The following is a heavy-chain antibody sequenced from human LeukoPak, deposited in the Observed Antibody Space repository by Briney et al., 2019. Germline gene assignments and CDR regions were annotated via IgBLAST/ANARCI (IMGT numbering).Heavy chain of an antibody. Sequence: GGSLRLSCAASGFTFSIYAMTWVRQAPGKGLEWVSAISGNGDKYYADSVKGRFTVSRDNSKNTLYLQMNSLRAEDTAVYYCARGDYGGDYFDYWGQGTLVTVSS. D-gene: IGHD4-23*01. CDR3: ARGDYGGDYFDY. CDR2: ISGNGDK. V-gene: IGHV3-23*01. CDR1: GFTFSIYA. J-gene: IGHJ4*02.